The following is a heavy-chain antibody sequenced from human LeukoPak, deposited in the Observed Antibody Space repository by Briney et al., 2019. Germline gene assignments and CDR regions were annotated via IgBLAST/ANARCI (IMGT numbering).Heavy chain of an antibody. Sequence: GESLKISCKGSGDSFTSYWIGWVRQMPGKGLEWMGIIYPGDSDTRYSPSFQGQVTISAAKSISTAYLQWSSLKASHTAMYYCARLYRDGYNYNWFDPWGQGTLVTVSS. J-gene: IGHJ5*02. CDR2: IYPGDSDT. CDR1: GDSFTSYW. D-gene: IGHD5-24*01. CDR3: ARLYRDGYNYNWFDP. V-gene: IGHV5-51*01.